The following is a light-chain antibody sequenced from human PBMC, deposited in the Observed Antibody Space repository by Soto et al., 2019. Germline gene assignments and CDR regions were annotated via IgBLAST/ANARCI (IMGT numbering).Light chain of an antibody. V-gene: IGKV1-5*03. CDR2: RAS. CDR1: QSISNW. CDR3: QQYNTDSHT. Sequence: DIQMTPSPSPLSASVGDRVTITCRASQSISNWLAWYQQKPGKAPKLLIYRASALERGVPSRFTGSGPGTEFTLTISSLQPDDFAIYFCQQYNTDSHTFGQGTRLEIK. J-gene: IGKJ5*01.